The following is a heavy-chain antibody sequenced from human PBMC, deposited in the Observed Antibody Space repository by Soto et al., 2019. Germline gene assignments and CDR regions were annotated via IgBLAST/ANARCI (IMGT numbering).Heavy chain of an antibody. J-gene: IGHJ4*02. V-gene: IGHV3-48*03. D-gene: IGHD3-3*02. CDR2: ISSSGSTM. Sequence: EVQLAESGGGLVQPGGSLRLSCAVSGFTFSSYEMNWVRQAPGKGLEWISYISSSGSTMYYADSVKGRFTISRDNAKNSLYLQMNSPRAEDTAVYYCARSPFLECNWAQGTLVTVSS. CDR3: ARSPFLECN. CDR1: GFTFSSYE.